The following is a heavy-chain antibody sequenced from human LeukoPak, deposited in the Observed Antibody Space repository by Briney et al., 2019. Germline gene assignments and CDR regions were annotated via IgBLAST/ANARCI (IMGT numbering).Heavy chain of an antibody. CDR1: GGSISSGSYY. CDR3: ARDLSGWNPASYYYYMDV. D-gene: IGHD6-19*01. J-gene: IGHJ6*03. Sequence: SQTLSLTCPISGGSISSGSYYWSWIRQPAGKGLEWIGRIYTSGSTNYNPSLKSRVTISVDTSKNQFSLKLSSVTAADTAVYYCARDLSGWNPASYYYYMDVWGKGTTVTVSS. V-gene: IGHV4-61*02. CDR2: IYTSGST.